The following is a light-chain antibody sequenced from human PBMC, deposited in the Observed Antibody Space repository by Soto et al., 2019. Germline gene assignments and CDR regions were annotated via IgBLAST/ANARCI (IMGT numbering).Light chain of an antibody. CDR3: QQSDAVPIT. CDR1: QTIGRN. Sequence: DIQMTQSPSSLSASVGDRVTITCRASQTIGRNLNWYQQKPGKAPNLLIYTASTLHSGVPSRFSGSGSGTDFALAISSLQPEDFATYYCQQSDAVPITFGQGTRLDIK. V-gene: IGKV1-39*01. CDR2: TAS. J-gene: IGKJ5*01.